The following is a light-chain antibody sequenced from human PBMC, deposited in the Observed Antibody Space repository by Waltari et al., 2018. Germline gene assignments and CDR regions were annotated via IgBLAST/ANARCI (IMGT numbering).Light chain of an antibody. J-gene: IGKJ1*01. CDR2: AAD. CDR3: QQRYSSFWT. Sequence: DIQMTQSPSSLSASVGDRVTITCRASQTINTFFNWYQEKPGKVPKRLNEAADSVQTGGPARFSGSGSGTEFTLTISSLLPEDCATGARQQRYSSFWTLGQGTKVEIK. CDR1: QTINTF. V-gene: IGKV1-39*01.